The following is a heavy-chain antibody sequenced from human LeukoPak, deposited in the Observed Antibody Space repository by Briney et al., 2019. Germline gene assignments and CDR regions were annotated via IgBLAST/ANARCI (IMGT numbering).Heavy chain of an antibody. D-gene: IGHD4-17*01. V-gene: IGHV3-9*01. CDR1: GFTFDDYA. CDR2: ISWNSGSI. CDR3: AKDRGDGDYGGGDYYYYMDV. J-gene: IGHJ6*03. Sequence: PGGSLRLSCAASGFTFDDYAMHWVRQAPGKGLEWVSGISWNSGSIGYADSVKGRFTISRDNAKNSLYLQMNSLRAEDTALYYCAKDRGDGDYGGGDYYYYMDVWGKGTTVTISS.